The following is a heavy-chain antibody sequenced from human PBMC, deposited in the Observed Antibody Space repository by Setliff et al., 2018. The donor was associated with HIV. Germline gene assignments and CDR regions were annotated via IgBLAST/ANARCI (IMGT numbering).Heavy chain of an antibody. J-gene: IGHJ4*02. D-gene: IGHD4-17*01. CDR3: AKKGNGDYHLDY. CDR2: IYYSGST. CDR1: GGSISSHF. Sequence: PSETLSLTCTVSGGSISSHFWSWIRQPPGKGLEWIGGIYYSGSTNYNPSLKSRVTISVVTSKNQFSLKLSSVTAVDTAVYYCAKKGNGDYHLDYWGQGTLVTVSS. V-gene: IGHV4-59*11.